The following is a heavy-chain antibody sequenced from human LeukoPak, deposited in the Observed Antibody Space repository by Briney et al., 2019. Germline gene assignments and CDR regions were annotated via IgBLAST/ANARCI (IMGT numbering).Heavy chain of an antibody. Sequence: PSETLSLTCAVYGGSFSGYYWSRIRQPPGKGLEWIGEINHSGSTNYNPSLKSRVTISVDTSKNQFSLKLSSVTAADTAVYYCARRGFGVVISTFGIPHGKNWFDPWGQGTLVTVSS. CDR1: GGSFSGYY. V-gene: IGHV4-34*01. J-gene: IGHJ5*02. CDR3: ARRGFGVVISTFGIPHGKNWFDP. CDR2: INHSGST. D-gene: IGHD3-3*01.